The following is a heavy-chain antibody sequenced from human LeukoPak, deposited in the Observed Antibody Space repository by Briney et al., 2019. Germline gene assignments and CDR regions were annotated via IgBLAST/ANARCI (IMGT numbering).Heavy chain of an antibody. CDR2: VYYSGDT. Sequence: SETLSLTCTLSGGSITAGNDYWGWVRQPPGKGLEWIGSVYYSGDTYYNPSLKSRVTISVDTSKNQFSLRLRSVTAADTAVYYCAREDGYNMDDAFAIWGQGTMVSVSS. V-gene: IGHV4-39*01. D-gene: IGHD5-24*01. CDR1: GGSITAGNDY. CDR3: AREDGYNMDDAFAI. J-gene: IGHJ3*02.